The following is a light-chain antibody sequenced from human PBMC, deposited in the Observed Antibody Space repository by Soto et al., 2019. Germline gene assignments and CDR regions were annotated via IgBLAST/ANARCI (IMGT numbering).Light chain of an antibody. J-gene: IGKJ3*01. Sequence: EIVLTQSPGTMSLSPGERATLSCRASQSVSSSYLAWYQQKPGQAPRLLIYGASSRATGIPDRFSGSGSGTDFTLTISRLEPEEFAVYYCQQYGSSPRFTFGPGTKVDIQ. CDR2: GAS. V-gene: IGKV3-20*01. CDR1: QSVSSSY. CDR3: QQYGSSPRFT.